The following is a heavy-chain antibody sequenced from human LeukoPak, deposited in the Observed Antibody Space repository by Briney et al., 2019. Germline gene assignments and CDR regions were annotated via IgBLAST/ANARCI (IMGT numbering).Heavy chain of an antibody. CDR1: GFTFSSYA. V-gene: IGHV3-30*04. CDR2: ISYDGSNK. D-gene: IGHD2-2*01. J-gene: IGHJ6*04. Sequence: GGSLRLSCAASGFTFSSYAMHWVRQAPGKGLEWVAVISYDGSNKYYADSVKGRFTISRDNSKNTLYLQMNSLRAEDTAVYYCARGSPAADTCYYGMDVWGKGTTVTVSS. CDR3: ARGSPAADTCYYGMDV.